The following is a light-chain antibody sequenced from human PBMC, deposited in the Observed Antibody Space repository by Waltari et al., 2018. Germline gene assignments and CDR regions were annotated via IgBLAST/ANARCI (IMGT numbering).Light chain of an antibody. CDR3: ATWDDTLSGPRV. CDR1: TSNIGSNS. J-gene: IGLJ3*02. Sequence: QSVLTQPPSVSGTPGQRVTISCSGTTSNIGSNSVYWYQQLPGTAPKLLIYRNYQRPSGVPNRFTGSRSGTSASRAISGLQSEDEADYYCATWDDTLSGPRVFGGGTRLTVL. CDR2: RNY. V-gene: IGLV1-47*01.